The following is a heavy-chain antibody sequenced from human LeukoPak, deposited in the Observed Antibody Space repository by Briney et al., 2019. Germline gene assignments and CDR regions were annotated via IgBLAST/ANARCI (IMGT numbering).Heavy chain of an antibody. J-gene: IGHJ6*02. D-gene: IGHD2-15*01. CDR2: IYYSGST. Sequence: PSETLSLTCTVSGGSISSYYWSWIRQPPGKGLEWIGYIYYSGSTNYNPSLKSRVTILVDTSKNQFSLKLSSVTAADTAVYYCARKGYCSGGSCVYYYGMDVWGQGTTVTVSS. V-gene: IGHV4-59*01. CDR3: ARKGYCSGGSCVYYYGMDV. CDR1: GGSISSYY.